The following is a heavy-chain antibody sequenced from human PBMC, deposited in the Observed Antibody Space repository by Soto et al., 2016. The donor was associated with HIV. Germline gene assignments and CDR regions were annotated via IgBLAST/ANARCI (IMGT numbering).Heavy chain of an antibody. CDR1: GYTFGNYD. V-gene: IGHV1-8*03. Sequence: QVQLVQSGAEVKRPGASVKVSCKSSGYTFGNYDINWVRQATGQGLEWMGWMNPKSGNTGYAQKFQGRVTITKNTSINTAYMELSGLRSDDTVMYYRARGRVGFHYGSATYSFDDWGQGTLVTVSP. CDR2: MNPKSGNT. CDR3: ARGRVGFHYGSATYSFDD. D-gene: IGHD3-10*01. J-gene: IGHJ4*02.